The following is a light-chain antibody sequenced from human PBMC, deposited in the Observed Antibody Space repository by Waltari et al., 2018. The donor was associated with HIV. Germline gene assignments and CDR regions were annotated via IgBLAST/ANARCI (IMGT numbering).Light chain of an antibody. Sequence: SYVLDQPPSVSVAPGKTARITCGGINIGSKSVHWYQQKPGQAPVVVIYYDSDRPSGIPERFSGSNSGNTATLTIRRVEAGDEADYYCQVWDSSSDAYVFGTGTKVTVL. CDR2: YDS. V-gene: IGLV3-21*04. CDR1: NIGSKS. CDR3: QVWDSSSDAYV. J-gene: IGLJ1*01.